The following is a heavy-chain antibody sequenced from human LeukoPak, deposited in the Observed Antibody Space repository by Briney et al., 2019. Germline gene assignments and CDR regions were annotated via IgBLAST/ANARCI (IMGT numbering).Heavy chain of an antibody. CDR2: IKQDGSEK. CDR1: GFTFSSYW. J-gene: IGHJ6*02. V-gene: IGHV3-7*01. CDR3: ARDTFLGSYYLYYYYYGMDV. Sequence: GGSLRLSCAASGFTFSSYWMSWVRQAPGKGLEWVANIKQDGSEKYYVDSVKGRFTISRDNAKNSLYLQMNSLRAEDTAVYYCARDTFLGSYYLYYYYYGMDVWGQGTTVTVSS. D-gene: IGHD3-10*01.